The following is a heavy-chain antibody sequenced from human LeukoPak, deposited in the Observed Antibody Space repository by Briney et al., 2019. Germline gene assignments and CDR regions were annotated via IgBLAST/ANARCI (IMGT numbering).Heavy chain of an antibody. CDR1: GFAFSNYG. CDR3: ARDYCSTTTCLDY. D-gene: IGHD2-2*01. V-gene: IGHV3-33*01. CDR2: VWYGGSKK. J-gene: IGHJ4*02. Sequence: GGSLRLSCAASGFAFSNYGMQWVRQAPGKGLEWVAVVWYGGSKKYYADSVKGRFTISRDDSKNTVYLQMNSLRVEDTAIYYCARDYCSTTTCLDYWGQGTLVTVSA.